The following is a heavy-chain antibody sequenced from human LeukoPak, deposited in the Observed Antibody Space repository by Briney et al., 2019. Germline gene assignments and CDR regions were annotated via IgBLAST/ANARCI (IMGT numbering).Heavy chain of an antibody. J-gene: IGHJ4*02. D-gene: IGHD5-24*01. Sequence: GASVKVSCKASGGTFSSYAISWVRQAPGQGLEWMGGIIPIFGTANYAQKFQGRVTITTDESTSTAYMELSSLRSEDTAVYYCAREGSRDGYNYGGYFDYWGQGTLVTVSP. CDR3: AREGSRDGYNYGGYFDY. CDR2: IIPIFGTA. V-gene: IGHV1-69*05. CDR1: GGTFSSYA.